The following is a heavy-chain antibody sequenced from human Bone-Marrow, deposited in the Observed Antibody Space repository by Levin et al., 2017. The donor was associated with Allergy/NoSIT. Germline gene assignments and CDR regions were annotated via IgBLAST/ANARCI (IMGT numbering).Heavy chain of an antibody. Sequence: SETLSLTCTVSGGSVSGGTYYWSWIRQPPGTGLEWIGYINYRGSTKYNPSLKSRVTISVDTSKNEFSLKLSSVTAADTAVYYCARNRIVVSGGNDYYYGMDVWGQGTTVTVSS. J-gene: IGHJ6*02. D-gene: IGHD3-22*01. CDR3: ARNRIVVSGGNDYYYGMDV. CDR2: INYRGST. V-gene: IGHV4-61*01. CDR1: GGSVSGGTYY.